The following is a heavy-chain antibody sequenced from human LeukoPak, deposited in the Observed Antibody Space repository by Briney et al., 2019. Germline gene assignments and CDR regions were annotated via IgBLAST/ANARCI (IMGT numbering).Heavy chain of an antibody. D-gene: IGHD6-6*01. CDR1: GFTFDDYA. CDR2: ISWNSGSI. Sequence: GGSLRLSCAASGFTFDDYAMHWVRQAPGKGLEWVSGISWNSGSIGYADSVKGRFTISRDNAKNSLYLQMNSLRAEDTALYYCAKVAAPYHCFDYWGQGTLVTVSS. V-gene: IGHV3-9*01. CDR3: AKVAAPYHCFDY. J-gene: IGHJ4*02.